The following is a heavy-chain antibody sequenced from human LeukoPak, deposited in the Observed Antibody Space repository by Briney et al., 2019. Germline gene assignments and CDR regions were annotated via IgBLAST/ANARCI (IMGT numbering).Heavy chain of an antibody. D-gene: IGHD3-9*01. Sequence: ASETLSLTCAVYGGSFSGYYWSWIRQPPGKGLEWIGEINHSGSTNYNPSLKSRVTISVDTSKNQFSLKLSSVTAADTAVYYCARGRNILRYDILTGQEEYNWFDPWGQGTLVTVSS. CDR1: GGSFSGYY. CDR2: INHSGST. V-gene: IGHV4-34*01. J-gene: IGHJ5*02. CDR3: ARGRNILRYDILTGQEEYNWFDP.